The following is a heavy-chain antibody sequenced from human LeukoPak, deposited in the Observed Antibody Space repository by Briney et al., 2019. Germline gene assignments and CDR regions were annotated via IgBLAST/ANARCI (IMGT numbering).Heavy chain of an antibody. CDR3: ARVVAAAGNNWFDP. D-gene: IGHD6-13*01. Sequence: SETLSLTCVVSGDSISSGGYSWSWIRQTPGKGLEWIAYIHDSGSTYNNPSLKSRLSISIATSKNQFSLKLNSVSAADTAVYYCARVVAAAGNNWFDPWGQGTLVTVSS. V-gene: IGHV4-30-4*07. CDR2: IHDSGST. J-gene: IGHJ5*02. CDR1: GDSISSGGYS.